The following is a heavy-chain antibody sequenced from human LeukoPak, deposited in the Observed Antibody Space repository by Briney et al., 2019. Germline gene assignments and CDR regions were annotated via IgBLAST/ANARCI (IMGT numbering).Heavy chain of an antibody. Sequence: SETLSLTCAVYGGSFSGYYWSWIRRPPGKGLEWIGEINHSGSTNYNPSLKSRVTISVDTSKNQSSLKLSSVTAADTAVYYCARIGYCSGGSCYSDVDYWGQGTLVTVSS. V-gene: IGHV4-34*01. CDR3: ARIGYCSGGSCYSDVDY. CDR2: INHSGST. CDR1: GGSFSGYY. J-gene: IGHJ4*02. D-gene: IGHD2-15*01.